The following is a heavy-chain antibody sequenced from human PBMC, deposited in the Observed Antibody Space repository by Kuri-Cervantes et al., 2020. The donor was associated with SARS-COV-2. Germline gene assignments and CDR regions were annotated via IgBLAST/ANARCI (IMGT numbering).Heavy chain of an antibody. CDR2: ISSSSSTI. D-gene: IGHD6-13*01. CDR3: ASRRAGAAAGIWGWFDP. Sequence: GESLKISCAASGFTFSSYSMNWVRQAPGKGLEWVSYISSSSSTIYHADSVKGRFTISRDNAKNSLYLQMNSLRAEDTAVYYCASRRAGAAAGIWGWFDPWGQGTLVTVSS. J-gene: IGHJ5*02. V-gene: IGHV3-48*01. CDR1: GFTFSSYS.